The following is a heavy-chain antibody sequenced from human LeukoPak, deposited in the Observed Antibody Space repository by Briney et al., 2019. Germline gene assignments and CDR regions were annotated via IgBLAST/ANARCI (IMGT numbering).Heavy chain of an antibody. CDR1: GFTVSSNY. D-gene: IGHD3-22*01. CDR2: IYSGGST. CDR3: ARVGYDSSGIDY. Sequence: PGGSLRLSCAASGFTVSSNYMSWVRQAPGKGLEWVSAIYSGGSTYYADSVKGRFTISRDNSKNTLYLQMNSLRAEDTAVYYCARVGYDSSGIDYWGQGTLVTVSS. J-gene: IGHJ4*02. V-gene: IGHV3-66*01.